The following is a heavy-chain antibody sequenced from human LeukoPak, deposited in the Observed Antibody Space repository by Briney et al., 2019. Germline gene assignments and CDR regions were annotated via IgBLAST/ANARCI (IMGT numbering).Heavy chain of an antibody. J-gene: IGHJ4*02. V-gene: IGHV4-59*01. CDR2: IYYSGST. Sequence: PSETLSLTCTVSGGSISSYYWSLIRQPPGKGLEWIGYIYYSGSTNYNPSLKSRVTISVDTSKTQFSLKLSSVTAADTAVYYCARVRIAAAGIDYWGQGTLVTVSS. CDR3: ARVRIAAAGIDY. D-gene: IGHD6-13*01. CDR1: GGSISSYY.